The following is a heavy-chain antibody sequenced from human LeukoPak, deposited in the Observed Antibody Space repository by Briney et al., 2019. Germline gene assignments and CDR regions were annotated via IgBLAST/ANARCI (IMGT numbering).Heavy chain of an antibody. CDR2: IYTSGST. Sequence: SQTLSLTCTVSAGSISSGSYYWSWIRQPAGKGLEWIGRIYTSGSTNYNPSLKSRVTISVDTSKNQFSLKLSSVTAADTAVYYCARNCSSTSCSNWFDPWGQGTLVTVSS. J-gene: IGHJ5*02. CDR1: AGSISSGSYY. CDR3: ARNCSSTSCSNWFDP. V-gene: IGHV4-61*02. D-gene: IGHD2-2*01.